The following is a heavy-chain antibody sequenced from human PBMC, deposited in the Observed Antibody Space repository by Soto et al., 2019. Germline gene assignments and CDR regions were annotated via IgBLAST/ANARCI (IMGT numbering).Heavy chain of an antibody. Sequence: GGSLRLSCVASGFTFSRYNIHWVRQAPGKGLEWVAYVTTSGDTVFYADSVEGRFAISRDVATNSVHLQMHSLRDEDTAVYYCARAGVTTTIRNGFDVWGQGTMVTVSS. CDR1: GFTFSRYN. D-gene: IGHD4-4*01. CDR2: VTTSGDTV. J-gene: IGHJ3*01. CDR3: ARAGVTTTIRNGFDV. V-gene: IGHV3-48*02.